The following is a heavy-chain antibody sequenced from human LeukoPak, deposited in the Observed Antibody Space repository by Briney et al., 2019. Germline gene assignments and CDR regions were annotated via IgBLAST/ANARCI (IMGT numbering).Heavy chain of an antibody. V-gene: IGHV3-30*02. CDR1: GFTFSSYA. J-gene: IGHJ4*02. CDR3: AKDWGMEFDY. D-gene: IGHD3-16*01. Sequence: GGSLRLSCAASGFTFSSYAMHWVRQAPGKGLEWVAFIRYDGSNKYYADSVKGRFTISRDNSKNTLYLQMNSLRAEDTAVYYCAKDWGMEFDYWGQGTLVTVSS. CDR2: IRYDGSNK.